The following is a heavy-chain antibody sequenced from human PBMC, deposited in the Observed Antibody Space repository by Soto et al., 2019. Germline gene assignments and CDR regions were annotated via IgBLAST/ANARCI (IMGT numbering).Heavy chain of an antibody. D-gene: IGHD1-1*01. CDR2: IYPSVSS. Sequence: SETLSLTCSVSGFAISRGYYWSWVRQPPGKGLEWIGSIYPSVSSYHNPSLATRLRISIDTSKNQFTLNLTSVTAADTALYFCAREKVGTTFFDNWGQGIQVTV. CDR1: GFAISRGYY. J-gene: IGHJ4*02. V-gene: IGHV4-38-2*02. CDR3: AREKVGTTFFDN.